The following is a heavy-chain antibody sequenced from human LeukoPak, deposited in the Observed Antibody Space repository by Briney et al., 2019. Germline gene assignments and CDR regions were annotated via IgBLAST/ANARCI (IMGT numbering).Heavy chain of an antibody. J-gene: IGHJ4*02. CDR3: ARDVWSRYYTWGLFDY. Sequence: PGRSLRLSCAASGSTFSSYGMHWVRQAPGKGREWVSYISIISSTTYYADSVKGRFTISRDNGKNSLYLQMTSLRGEDTAVYYCARDVWSRYYTWGLFDYWGQGTLVTVSS. D-gene: IGHD3-3*01. CDR1: GSTFSSYG. CDR2: ISIISSTT. V-gene: IGHV3-48*01.